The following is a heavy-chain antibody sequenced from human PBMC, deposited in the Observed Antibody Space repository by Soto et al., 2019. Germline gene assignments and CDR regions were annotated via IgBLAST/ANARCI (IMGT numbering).Heavy chain of an antibody. V-gene: IGHV3-23*01. CDR2: ISGNSGTT. Sequence: EVQLLESGGDFKQPGGSLRLSCEGSGFNFSNYALNWVRQAPGKRLEWVSVISGNSGTTYYAASVKGRFTISRDNSKKTRYLQLNRLRANDSSVYYSAKGRAITGFGVIAPFDSWVQGTLFTVSS. CDR3: AKGRAITGFGVIAPFDS. J-gene: IGHJ4*02. D-gene: IGHD3-3*01. CDR1: GFNFSNYA.